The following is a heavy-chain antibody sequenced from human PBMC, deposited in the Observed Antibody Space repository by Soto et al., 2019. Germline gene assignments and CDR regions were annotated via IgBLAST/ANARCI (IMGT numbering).Heavy chain of an antibody. CDR2: IYYSGST. J-gene: IGHJ5*02. D-gene: IGHD2-2*01. Sequence: ASETLSLTCTVSGGSISSSSYYWGWIRQPPGKGLEWIGSIYYSGSTYYNPSLKSRVTISVDTSKNQFSLKLSSVTAADTAVYYCARPDIVLVPAAREGLSGWFDPWGQGNLVTVS. V-gene: IGHV4-39*01. CDR3: ARPDIVLVPAAREGLSGWFDP. CDR1: GGSISSSSYY.